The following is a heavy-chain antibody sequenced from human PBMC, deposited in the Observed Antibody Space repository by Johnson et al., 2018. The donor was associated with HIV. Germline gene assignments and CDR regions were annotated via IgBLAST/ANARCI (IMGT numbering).Heavy chain of an antibody. J-gene: IGHJ3*02. D-gene: IGHD6-13*01. CDR3: AKVIAAAGYDAFDI. V-gene: IGHV3-20*04. CDR2: INWSGGST. Sequence: VQLVESGGGLVQPGGSLRLSCAASGFTFDDYGMSWVRQAPGKGLEWVSGINWSGGSTAYADSVKGRFTISRDNSKNTLYLQMNSLRAEDTAVYYCAKVIAAAGYDAFDIWGQGTMVTVSS. CDR1: GFTFDDYG.